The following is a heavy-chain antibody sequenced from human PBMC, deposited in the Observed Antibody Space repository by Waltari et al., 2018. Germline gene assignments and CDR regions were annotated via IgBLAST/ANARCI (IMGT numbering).Heavy chain of an antibody. CDR1: GYRFTSFD. CDR3: AREFYYSDAFTGV. J-gene: IGHJ4*02. CDR2: INPDSGNT. V-gene: IGHV1-8*01. D-gene: IGHD4-17*01. Sequence: VQLVQSGAEVKKPGASVKVSCKASGYRFTSFDIYWVRQAAGPGLEWMGWINPDSGNTGYAEKFQGRVTMTRDTSISTAYMELSSLRSEDTAVYYCAREFYYSDAFTGVWGQGTLVTVSS.